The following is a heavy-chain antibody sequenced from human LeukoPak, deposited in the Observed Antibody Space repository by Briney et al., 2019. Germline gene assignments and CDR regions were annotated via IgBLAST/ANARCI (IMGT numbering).Heavy chain of an antibody. CDR3: AKDKGYSRYDPNLFDY. Sequence: GGSLRLSCAASGFTFSSYAMSWVRQAPGKGLEWVSAISGSGGSTYYADSVKGRFTIARDNSKNTLYLQMNSLRAEDTDVYYCAKDKGYSRYDPNLFDYWGQGTLVTVSS. CDR1: GFTFSSYA. V-gene: IGHV3-23*01. J-gene: IGHJ4*02. CDR2: ISGSGGST. D-gene: IGHD5-12*01.